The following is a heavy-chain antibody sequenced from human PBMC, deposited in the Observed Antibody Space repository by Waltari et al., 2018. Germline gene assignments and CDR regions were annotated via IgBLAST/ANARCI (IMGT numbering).Heavy chain of an antibody. V-gene: IGHV1-69-2*01. Sequence: VRLVQSGAEMRKPGTTLKLSCQVSGFAFGAIYVHWVRQAPEKGLEWVGLVDPGEGRTLYAETFQGRVTIAADTSTNIVHMEVRGLRLEDAAVYYCTVSEVGKYFEKWGQGTLVTVSS. J-gene: IGHJ4*02. CDR2: VDPGEGRT. CDR3: TVSEVGKYFEK. CDR1: GFAFGAIY. D-gene: IGHD3-10*01.